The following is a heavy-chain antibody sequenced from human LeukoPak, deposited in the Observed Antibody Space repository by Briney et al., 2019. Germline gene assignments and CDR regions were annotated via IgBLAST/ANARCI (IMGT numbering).Heavy chain of an antibody. V-gene: IGHV1-2*02. D-gene: IGHD6-6*01. CDR3: ARGPRTSGSSSSLAFDY. CDR2: INPNSGGT. Sequence: ASVKVSFRASGYTFTGYYMHWVRQAPGQGLEWMGWINPNSGGTNYAQKFQGRVTMTRDTSISTAYMELSRLRSDDTAVYYCARGPRTSGSSSSLAFDYWGQGTLVTVSS. J-gene: IGHJ4*02. CDR1: GYTFTGYY.